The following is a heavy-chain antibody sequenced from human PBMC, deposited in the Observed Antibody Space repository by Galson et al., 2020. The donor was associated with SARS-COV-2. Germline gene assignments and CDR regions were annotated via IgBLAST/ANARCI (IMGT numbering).Heavy chain of an antibody. CDR1: GFTFSSYA. J-gene: IGHJ4*02. CDR3: ARTVSSWGLDFDY. Sequence: QLGESLKISCAASGFTFSSYAMHWVRQAPGKGLEWVAVISYDGSNKYYADSVKGRFTISRDNSKNTLYLQMNSLRAEDTAVYYCARTVSSWGLDFDYWGQGTLVTVSS. D-gene: IGHD6-13*01. CDR2: ISYDGSNK. V-gene: IGHV3-30*04.